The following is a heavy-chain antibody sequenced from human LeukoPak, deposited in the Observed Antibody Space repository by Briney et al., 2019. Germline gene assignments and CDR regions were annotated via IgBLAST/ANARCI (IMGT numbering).Heavy chain of an antibody. J-gene: IGHJ4*02. CDR1: GFTFSSYS. Sequence: GGSLRLSCAASGFTFSSYSMNWVRQAPGKGLEWISYISSGSDTIYYAGSVEGRFTISRDSAENSLYLQMNSLRDEDTAVYYCARGSIYYYDSSGYYRGFDYWGQGTLVTVSS. CDR2: ISSGSDTI. D-gene: IGHD3-22*01. V-gene: IGHV3-48*02. CDR3: ARGSIYYYDSSGYYRGFDY.